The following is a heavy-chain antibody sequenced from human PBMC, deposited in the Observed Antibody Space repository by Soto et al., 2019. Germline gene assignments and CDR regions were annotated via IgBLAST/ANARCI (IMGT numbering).Heavy chain of an antibody. D-gene: IGHD2-15*01. CDR3: AGFVVPASRNSDFDY. V-gene: IGHV4-39*01. CDR2: IYYSGST. J-gene: IGHJ4*02. Sequence: PSETLSLTCTVSGISVSTSDYYWGWVRQPPGKGLDWIGNIYYSGSTFYNPSLRSRVTLPVDTSKNQFSLRLNSVTAADTAVYFCAGFVVPASRNSDFDYWGQGTLVTVSS. CDR1: GISVSTSDYY.